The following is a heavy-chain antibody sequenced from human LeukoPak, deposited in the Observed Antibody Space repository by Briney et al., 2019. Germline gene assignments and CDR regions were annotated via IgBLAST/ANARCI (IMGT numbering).Heavy chain of an antibody. D-gene: IGHD4-23*01. V-gene: IGHV4-4*07. CDR2: IYASGNT. J-gene: IGHJ3*02. Sequence: KASETLSLTCTVSGGSIRSYYWSWVRQPAGKGLEWIGRIYASGNTNYNPSLKSRVAMSVDTSKNQFSLKLRSVTAADTAVYYCASYGGNSGNAFDIWGQGTMVTVSS. CDR1: GGSIRSYY. CDR3: ASYGGNSGNAFDI.